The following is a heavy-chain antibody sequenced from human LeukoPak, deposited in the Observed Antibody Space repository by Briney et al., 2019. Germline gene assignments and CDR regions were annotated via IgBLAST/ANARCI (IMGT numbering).Heavy chain of an antibody. CDR3: AKEGAYGANSPTDY. CDR1: GFTFSSYA. V-gene: IGHV3-23*01. Sequence: GGSLRLSCAASGFTFSSYAMSWVRQAPGKGLEWVSAIRGSGGSTYYADSVKGRFTISRDNSKNTLYLQMNSLRDEDTAVYYCAKEGAYGANSPTDYWGQGTLVTVSS. J-gene: IGHJ4*02. D-gene: IGHD4-23*01. CDR2: IRGSGGST.